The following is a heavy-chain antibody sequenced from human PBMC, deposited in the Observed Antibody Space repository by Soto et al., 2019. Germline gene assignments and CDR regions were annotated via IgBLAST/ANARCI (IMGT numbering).Heavy chain of an antibody. J-gene: IGHJ4*02. CDR2: INSDGSST. CDR1: GCTCGDYW. Sequence: GGSLRLCYTASGCTCGDYWIRWVRQAPGKGLVWVSRINSDGSSTSYADSVKGRFTISRDNAKNMLHLQMNSLRAEDTAVYYCARYSGYTYYFDYWGQRTLVTVSS. CDR3: ARYSGYTYYFDY. D-gene: IGHD5-12*01. V-gene: IGHV3-74*01.